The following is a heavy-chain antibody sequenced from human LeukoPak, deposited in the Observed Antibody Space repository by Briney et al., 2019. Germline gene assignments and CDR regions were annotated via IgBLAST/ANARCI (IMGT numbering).Heavy chain of an antibody. J-gene: IGHJ6*03. D-gene: IGHD5-24*01. CDR2: MSPNSGNT. CDR1: GYTFTSYD. CDR3: ARVDGGPPYYYYYMDV. V-gene: IGHV1-8*01. Sequence: GASVKVSCKASGYTFTSYDVNWVRQATGQGLEWMGWMSPNSGNTGYAQKFQGRVTMTRNTSISTAYMELSSLRSEDTAVYYCARVDGGPPYYYYYMDVWGKGTTVTVSS.